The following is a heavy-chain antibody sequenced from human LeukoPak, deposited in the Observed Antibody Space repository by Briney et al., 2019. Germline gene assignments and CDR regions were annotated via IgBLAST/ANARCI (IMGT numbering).Heavy chain of an antibody. CDR3: ARVSSSWYQDWYFDL. CDR1: GYSISSGYS. D-gene: IGHD6-13*01. Sequence: SETLSLTCTVSGYSISSGYSWGWIRQPPGKGLQWIGSIYHSGSTYYNPSLKSRVTISVDTSKNLFSLKLSSVTAADTAVYYCARVSSSWYQDWYFDLWGRGTLVTVSS. J-gene: IGHJ2*01. CDR2: IYHSGST. V-gene: IGHV4-38-2*02.